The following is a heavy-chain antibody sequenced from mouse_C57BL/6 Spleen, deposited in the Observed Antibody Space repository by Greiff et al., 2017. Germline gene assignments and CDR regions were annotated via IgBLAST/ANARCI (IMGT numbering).Heavy chain of an antibody. CDR3: ARRGGGDYDEGFAY. V-gene: IGHV1-55*01. Sequence: QVQLQQPGAELVKPGASVKMSCKASGYTFTSYWMTWVKQRPGQGLEWIGDIYPGSGSTNYNEKFKSKATLTVDTSSSTAYMQLSSLTSEDSAVYYCARRGGGDYDEGFAYWGQGTLVTVSA. D-gene: IGHD2-4*01. CDR2: IYPGSGST. J-gene: IGHJ3*01. CDR1: GYTFTSYW.